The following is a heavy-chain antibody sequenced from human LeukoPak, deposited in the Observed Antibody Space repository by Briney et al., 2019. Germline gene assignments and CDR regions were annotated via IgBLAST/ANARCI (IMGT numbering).Heavy chain of an antibody. J-gene: IGHJ4*02. Sequence: GGSLRLSCAASGFTFNDYFMGWIRQAPGTGLEWVSYISSTSTTIYYADSVKGRFTISRDNAKNSVFLQMNSLRADDTAVYYCAAGYTSGLSAYWGQGTLVTVSS. V-gene: IGHV3-11*01. D-gene: IGHD6-19*01. CDR3: AAGYTSGLSAY. CDR1: GFTFNDYF. CDR2: ISSTSTTI.